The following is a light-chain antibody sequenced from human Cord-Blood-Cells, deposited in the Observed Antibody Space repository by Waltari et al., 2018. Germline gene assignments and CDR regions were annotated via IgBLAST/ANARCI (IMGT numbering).Light chain of an antibody. V-gene: IGLV2-14*01. J-gene: IGLJ1*01. Sequence: QSALTQPASVSGSPGQLITISCTGTSSDVGGYNYVSWYQQHPGKAPKLRIYDVSNRPSGVSNRFSGSKSGNTASLTISGLQAEDEADYYCSSYTSSSTYVFGTGTKVTVL. CDR1: SSDVGGYNY. CDR3: SSYTSSSTYV. CDR2: DVS.